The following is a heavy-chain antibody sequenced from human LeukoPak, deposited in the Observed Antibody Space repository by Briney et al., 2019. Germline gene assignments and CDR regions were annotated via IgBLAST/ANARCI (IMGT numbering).Heavy chain of an antibody. D-gene: IGHD3-22*01. V-gene: IGHV3-23*01. Sequence: GWSLTLSCAASGFTFSSFAMRWVRQAAGKGLERVSAIWASGGSAYLADPVKGRLPISRDNSKHTMYLQMKSLRAEDTAVYYCAKVYDSSGYYRDAFDIWGQGTMVTVSS. J-gene: IGHJ3*02. CDR3: AKVYDSSGYYRDAFDI. CDR2: IWASGGSA. CDR1: GFTFSSFA.